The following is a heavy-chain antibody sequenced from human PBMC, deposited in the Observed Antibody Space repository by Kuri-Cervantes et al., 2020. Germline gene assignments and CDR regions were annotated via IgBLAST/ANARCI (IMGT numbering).Heavy chain of an antibody. CDR1: GFTFSDHY. V-gene: IGHV4-38-2*01. CDR3: ARPNPVGTVGD. J-gene: IGHJ4*02. D-gene: IGHD5-18*01. Sequence: ESLKISCAASGFTFSDHYMDWIRQPPGKGLEWIGSIYYSGSTYYNPSLKSRVTISVDTSKNQFSLKLSSVTAADTAVYYCARPNPVGTVGDWGQGTLVTVSS. CDR2: IYYSGST.